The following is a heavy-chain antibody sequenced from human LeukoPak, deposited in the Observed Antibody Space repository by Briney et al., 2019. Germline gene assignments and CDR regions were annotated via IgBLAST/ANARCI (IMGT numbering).Heavy chain of an antibody. CDR3: AKGSETYTYLFDY. V-gene: IGHV3-23*01. CDR1: GFTFSSYA. J-gene: IGHJ4*02. D-gene: IGHD4-11*01. Sequence: GGSLRLSCAASGFTFSSYAMSWVRQSPGKGLEWVSVISGSGGSTYYADSVKGLFPISGDYSKNTLYLQMNSLRAEDTAVYYCAKGSETYTYLFDYWGQGTLVTVSS. CDR2: ISGSGGST.